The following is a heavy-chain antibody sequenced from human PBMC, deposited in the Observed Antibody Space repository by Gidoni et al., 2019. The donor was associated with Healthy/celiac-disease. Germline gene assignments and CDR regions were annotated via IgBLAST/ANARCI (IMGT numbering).Heavy chain of an antibody. V-gene: IGHV1-58*01. D-gene: IGHD2-8*01. J-gene: IGHJ3*02. CDR3: AASYCTNGVCLTEDAFDI. Sequence: QMQLVQSGPEVKKPGPSVKVSCKASGFTFTSSAVQWVRQARGQRLEWIGWIVVGSGNTNYAQKFQERVTITRDMSTSTAYMELSSLRSEDTAVYYCAASYCTNGVCLTEDAFDIWGQGTMVTVSS. CDR2: IVVGSGNT. CDR1: GFTFTSSA.